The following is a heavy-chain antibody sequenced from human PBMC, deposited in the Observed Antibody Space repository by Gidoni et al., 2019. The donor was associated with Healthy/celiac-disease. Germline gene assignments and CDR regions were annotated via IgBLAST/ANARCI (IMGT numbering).Heavy chain of an antibody. Sequence: QLQLQESGPGLVKPSETLSLTCTVSGGSISSSSYYWGWIRQPPGKGLEWIGSIYYSGSTYYNPSLKSRVTISVDTSKNQFSLKLSSVTAADTAVYYCARGVGATTGGWFDPWGQGTLVTVSS. CDR1: GGSISSSSYY. CDR3: ARGVGATTGGWFDP. J-gene: IGHJ5*02. V-gene: IGHV4-39*07. D-gene: IGHD1-26*01. CDR2: IYYSGST.